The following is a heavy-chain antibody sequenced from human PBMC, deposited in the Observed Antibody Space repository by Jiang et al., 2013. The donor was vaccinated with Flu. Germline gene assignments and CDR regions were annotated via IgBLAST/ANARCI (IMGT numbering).Heavy chain of an antibody. CDR1: GYIFTNYW. J-gene: IGHJ4*02. CDR3: ARHGVDYTDYADY. Sequence: EGSGYIFTNYWIGWVRQMPGKGLEWIGVIFGGESETKYSPSFQGQVTISADNSINTAYLEWNYLQASDSGIYYCARHGVDYTDYADYWGQGTLVTVSS. CDR2: IFGGESET. V-gene: IGHV5-51*01. D-gene: IGHD3-3*01.